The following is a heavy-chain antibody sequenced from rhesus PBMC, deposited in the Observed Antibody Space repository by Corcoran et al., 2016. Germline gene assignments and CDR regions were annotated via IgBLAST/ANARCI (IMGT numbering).Heavy chain of an antibody. J-gene: IGHJ4*01. V-gene: IGHV4-169*02. CDR3: ASGWYYFDY. Sequence: QLQLQESGPGLVKPSETLSVTCAVSGGSISSSYWSWIRQAPGKGLEWIGDIYGSVSSTNYNPALKSRVTLSVDTSKNQLSLKLSSVTTADTAVYYCASGWYYFDYWGQGVLVTVSS. CDR2: IYGSVSST. CDR1: GGSISSSY. D-gene: IGHD6-13*01.